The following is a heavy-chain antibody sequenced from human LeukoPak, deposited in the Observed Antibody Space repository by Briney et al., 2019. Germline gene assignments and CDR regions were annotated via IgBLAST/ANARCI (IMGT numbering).Heavy chain of an antibody. V-gene: IGHV4-61*02. D-gene: IGHD3-22*01. CDR2: IYTSGST. CDR1: GNSISSGDNY. CDR3: ARASYSYDINGWVPFDY. J-gene: IGHJ4*02. Sequence: SETLSLTCTVSGNSISSGDNYWSWVRQPAGKGLEWIGRIYTSGSTNYNPSLKSRVTISGDTSKNQFSLRLSSVTAADTAVYYCARASYSYDINGWVPFDYWGQGTLVTVSS.